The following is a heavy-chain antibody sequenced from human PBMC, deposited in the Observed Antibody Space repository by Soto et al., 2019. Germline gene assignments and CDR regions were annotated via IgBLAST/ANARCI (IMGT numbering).Heavy chain of an antibody. V-gene: IGHV3-23*01. J-gene: IGHJ4*02. CDR1: EFMFSNYA. D-gene: IGHD6-19*01. Sequence: PWGSLRLSCAASEFMFSNYAMNWVRQAPGKGLEWVSAISGSGGITYYADSVKGRFTISRDNSKNTLYLQMNSLRAEDTAVYYCAKAEKSSAVAGYFDSWGQGTLVTVPS. CDR2: ISGSGGIT. CDR3: AKAEKSSAVAGYFDS.